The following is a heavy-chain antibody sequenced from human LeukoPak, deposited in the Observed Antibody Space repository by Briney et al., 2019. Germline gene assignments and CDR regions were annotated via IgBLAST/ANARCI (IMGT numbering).Heavy chain of an antibody. CDR1: GFTVSSHY. V-gene: IGHV3-48*04. CDR2: ISSSTRTI. Sequence: GGSLRLSCAVSGFTVSSHYMSWVRQAPGKGLEWVSYISSSTRTIYYADSVKGRFTISRDNAKNSLYLQMSSLRAEDTAVYYCARDRTVNIVVVVVPVGWFDPWGQGTLVTVSS. J-gene: IGHJ5*02. CDR3: ARDRTVNIVVVVVPVGWFDP. D-gene: IGHD2-15*01.